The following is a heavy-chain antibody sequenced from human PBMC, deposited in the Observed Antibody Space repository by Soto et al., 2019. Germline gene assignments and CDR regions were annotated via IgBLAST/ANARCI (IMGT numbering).Heavy chain of an antibody. J-gene: IGHJ6*03. CDR1: GGSLRESGFY. V-gene: IGHV4-39*01. Sequence: SGTPSLTRPVSGGSLRESGFYRGWIRQPPGKGLEWIGSIYFNGRTYHNPSLKSRVTLSLDASKNQFSLKLISVTAADTAVYYCARSLMDVWGKGTTVTVSS. CDR3: ARSLMDV. CDR2: IYFNGRT.